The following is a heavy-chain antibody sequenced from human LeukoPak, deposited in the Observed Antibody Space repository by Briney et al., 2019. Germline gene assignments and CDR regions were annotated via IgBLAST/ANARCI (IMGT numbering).Heavy chain of an antibody. V-gene: IGHV1-69*05. J-gene: IGHJ5*02. CDR3: ARAYYYDSSGYYMYNWFDP. D-gene: IGHD3-22*01. CDR1: GGTFSSYA. Sequence: SVKVSCKASGGTFSSYAISWVRQAPGQGLEWMGGIIPIFGTANYAQKFQGRVTVTTDESTSTAYMELSSLRSEDTAVYYCARAYYYDSSGYYMYNWFDPWGQGTLVTVSS. CDR2: IIPIFGTA.